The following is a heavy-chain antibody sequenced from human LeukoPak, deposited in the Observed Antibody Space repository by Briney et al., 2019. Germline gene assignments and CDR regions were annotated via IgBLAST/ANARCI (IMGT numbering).Heavy chain of an antibody. D-gene: IGHD3-22*01. J-gene: IGHJ3*02. V-gene: IGHV3-53*01. CDR3: ARAGYYDRSGFYAPDAFDI. CDR1: GFTVSSDY. Sequence: GGSLRLSCAASGFTVSSDYMTWVRQAPGEGLEWVSFVYSGGSTYYEDSVKGRFTISRDSSKNTLFLQMNSLRVGDTAVYYCARAGYYDRSGFYAPDAFDIWGQGTVVTVSS. CDR2: VYSGGST.